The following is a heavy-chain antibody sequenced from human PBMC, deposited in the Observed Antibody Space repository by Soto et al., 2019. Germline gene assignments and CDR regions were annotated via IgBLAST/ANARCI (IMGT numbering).Heavy chain of an antibody. Sequence: VASVKVSCKASGGTFSSYAISWVRQAPGQGLEWMGGIIPIFGTANYAQKFQGRVTITADESTSTAYMELSSLRSEDTAVYYCARHYELTNAFDIWGQGTMVTVSS. J-gene: IGHJ3*02. D-gene: IGHD3-3*01. CDR1: GGTFSSYA. CDR3: ARHYELTNAFDI. CDR2: IIPIFGTA. V-gene: IGHV1-69*13.